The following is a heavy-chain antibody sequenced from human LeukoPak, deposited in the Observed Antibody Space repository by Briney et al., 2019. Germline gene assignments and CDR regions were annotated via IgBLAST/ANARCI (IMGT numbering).Heavy chain of an antibody. CDR1: GGSISSYY. Sequence: PSETLSLTCTVSGGSISSYYWSWIRQPPGKGLEWIWYIYYSGSTNYNPSLKSRVTISVDTSKNQFSLKLSSVTAADTAVYYCARLRPDIVVVPPGAYMDVWGKGTTVTVSS. CDR2: IYYSGST. V-gene: IGHV4-59*01. J-gene: IGHJ6*03. D-gene: IGHD2-2*01. CDR3: ARLRPDIVVVPPGAYMDV.